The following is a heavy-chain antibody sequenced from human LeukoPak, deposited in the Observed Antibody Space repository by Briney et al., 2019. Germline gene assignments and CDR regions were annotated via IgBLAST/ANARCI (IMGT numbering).Heavy chain of an antibody. V-gene: IGHV3-7*01. CDR1: GFTFSTYW. D-gene: IGHD4-11*01. CDR2: IKGDGSEI. J-gene: IGHJ4*02. CDR3: AREGLPYSGDY. Sequence: PGGSLRPSCAASGFTFSTYWMRWVRLTPGKGLEWVANIKGDGSEINYVDSVKGRFTISRDNAKNSLSLQMNSLTADDTGVYYCAREGLPYSGDYWGQGTLVTVSS.